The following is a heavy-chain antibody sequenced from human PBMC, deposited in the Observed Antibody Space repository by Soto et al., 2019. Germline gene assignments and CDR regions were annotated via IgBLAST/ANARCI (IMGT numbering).Heavy chain of an antibody. J-gene: IGHJ5*02. V-gene: IGHV1-18*01. CDR2: ISAYNGNT. D-gene: IGHD3-3*01. Sequence: EASVKVSCKASGYTFTSYGISWVRQAPGQGLEWMGWISAYNGNTNYAQKLQGRVTMTTDTSTSTAYMELRSLRSDDTAVYYCARSPLGGVVPNWFDPWGQGTLVTVSS. CDR1: GYTFTSYG. CDR3: ARSPLGGVVPNWFDP.